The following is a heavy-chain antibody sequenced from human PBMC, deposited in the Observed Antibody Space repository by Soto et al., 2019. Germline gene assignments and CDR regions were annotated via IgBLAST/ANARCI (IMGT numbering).Heavy chain of an antibody. CDR3: ARLRVGATDFDY. CDR2: IYYSGST. D-gene: IGHD1-26*01. Sequence: PSETLSLTCTVSGGSISSSSYYWGWIRQPPGKGLEWIGSIYYSGSTYYNPSLKSRVTISVDTSKNQFSLKLSSVTAADTAVYYCARLRVGATDFDYWGQGTLVTVSS. V-gene: IGHV4-39*01. CDR1: GGSISSSSYY. J-gene: IGHJ4*02.